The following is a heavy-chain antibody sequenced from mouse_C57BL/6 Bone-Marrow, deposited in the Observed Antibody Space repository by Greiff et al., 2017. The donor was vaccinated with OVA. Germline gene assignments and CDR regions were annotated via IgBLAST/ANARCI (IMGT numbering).Heavy chain of an antibody. CDR1: GYTFTDYN. V-gene: IGHV1-18*01. Sequence: VQLQQSGPELVKPGASVKIPCKASGYTFTDYNMDWVKQSHGKSLEWIGDINPNNGGTIYTQKFKGKATLTVDKSSSTAYMELRSLTSEDTAVYYCARGGYGSSFCCAMDYWGRGTSVTVSS. D-gene: IGHD1-1*01. J-gene: IGHJ4*01. CDR2: INPNNGGT. CDR3: ARGGYGSSFCCAMDY.